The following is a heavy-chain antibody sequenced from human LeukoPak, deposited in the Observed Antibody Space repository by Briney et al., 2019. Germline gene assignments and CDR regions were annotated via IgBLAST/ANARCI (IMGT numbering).Heavy chain of an antibody. V-gene: IGHV4-59*01. CDR1: GGSISSYY. J-gene: IGHJ6*02. CDR2: IYYSGST. CDR3: ARESRLTTNGMDV. Sequence: PETLSLTCTVSGGSISSYYWSWIRQPPGKGLEWIGYIYYSGSTNYNPSLKSRVTISVDTSKNQFSLKLSSVTAADTAVYYCARESRLTTNGMDVWGQGTTVTVSS. D-gene: IGHD3-22*01.